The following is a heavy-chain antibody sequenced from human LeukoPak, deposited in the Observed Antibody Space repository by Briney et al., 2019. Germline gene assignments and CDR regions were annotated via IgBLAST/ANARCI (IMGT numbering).Heavy chain of an antibody. CDR1: GGSISSSSYY. V-gene: IGHV4-39*01. D-gene: IGHD2-15*01. Sequence: SETLSLTCTVSGGSISSSSYYWGWIRQPPGKGLEWIGSIYYGGSTYYNPSLKSRVTISVDTSKNQFSLKLSSVTAADTAVYYCASELSYCSGGSCPGPFHFDYWGQGTLVTVSS. CDR2: IYYGGST. CDR3: ASELSYCSGGSCPGPFHFDY. J-gene: IGHJ4*02.